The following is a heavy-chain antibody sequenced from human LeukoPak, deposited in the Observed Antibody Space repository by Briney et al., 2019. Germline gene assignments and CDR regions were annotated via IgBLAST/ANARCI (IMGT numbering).Heavy chain of an antibody. Sequence: GASVKVSCKSSGGTFSTYSIHWVRQAPGQGLEWMGRIIPIIDIKNYAQKFQGRVTITAGKSTTTAYMELSSLRSEDTAVYYCATRPHMIVVPTHFDYWGQGTLVTVSS. D-gene: IGHD3-22*01. CDR1: GGTFSTYS. V-gene: IGHV1-69*02. J-gene: IGHJ4*02. CDR2: IIPIIDIK. CDR3: ATRPHMIVVPTHFDY.